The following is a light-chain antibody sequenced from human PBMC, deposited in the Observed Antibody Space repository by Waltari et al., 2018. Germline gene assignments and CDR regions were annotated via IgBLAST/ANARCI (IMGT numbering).Light chain of an antibody. V-gene: IGKV3-20*01. Sequence: ETVLTQSPGTLSLSPGDRVTVSCRASQSVTRTYLAWYQQKPGQPPRLLIYGGSTRATGIPDRFSGSGSGTDFTLTINSLEPEDFAVYYCQQQGSPHSPYTVGQGTKLEIK. CDR3: QQQGSPHSPYT. J-gene: IGKJ2*01. CDR1: QSVTRTY. CDR2: GGS.